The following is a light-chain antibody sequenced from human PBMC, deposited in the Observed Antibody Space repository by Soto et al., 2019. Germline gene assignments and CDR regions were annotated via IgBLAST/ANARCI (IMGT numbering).Light chain of an antibody. CDR1: RSNIGAGYD. Sequence: QSVLTQPPSVSGAPGQRVTISWTGSRSNIGAGYDVHWYQQLPGTAPKLLIYGNSNRPSGVSDRFSGSKSGTSASLAITGLQAEDEADYYCQSYDSSLSGLLFGGGTKLTVL. CDR2: GNS. V-gene: IGLV1-40*01. CDR3: QSYDSSLSGLL. J-gene: IGLJ2*01.